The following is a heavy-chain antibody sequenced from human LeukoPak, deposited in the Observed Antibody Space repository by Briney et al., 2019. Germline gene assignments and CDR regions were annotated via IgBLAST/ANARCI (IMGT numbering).Heavy chain of an antibody. J-gene: IGHJ5*02. D-gene: IGHD6-19*01. CDR1: GFTFSSYS. CDR3: ARGGRNSSGWPCFDL. V-gene: IGHV3-48*01. CDR2: ITSSRSSI. Sequence: GGSLRLSCAASGFTFSSYSMNWVRQAPGKGLEWVSFITSSRSSIYYADSVKGRFTISRDNAKSSLYVQMDSLRAEDTAVYYCARGGRNSSGWPCFDLWGQGTLVTVFS.